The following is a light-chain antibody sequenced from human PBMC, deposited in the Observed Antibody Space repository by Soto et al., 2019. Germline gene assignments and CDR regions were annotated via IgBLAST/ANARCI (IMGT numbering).Light chain of an antibody. CDR1: QSVSRN. Sequence: EIVMTQSPDTLSVSPGERATLSCRASQSVSRNLAWYQQKPGQAPRLLISAASTRATGIPARFSGSGSGTEFTLTITSLQSEDSVFYLCQQYNEWPLTFGGGTKVDIK. CDR3: QQYNEWPLT. J-gene: IGKJ4*01. V-gene: IGKV3-15*01. CDR2: AAS.